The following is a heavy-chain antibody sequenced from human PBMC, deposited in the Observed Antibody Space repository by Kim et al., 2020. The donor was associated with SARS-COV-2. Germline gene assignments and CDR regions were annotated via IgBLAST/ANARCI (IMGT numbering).Heavy chain of an antibody. V-gene: IGHV1-3*01. D-gene: IGHD6-13*01. CDR3: ARDWVAAAGSRIDY. J-gene: IGHJ4*02. Sequence: SQEFQGRVTITRDTSASTAYMELSSLRSEDTAVYYCARDWVAAAGSRIDYWGQGTLVTVSS.